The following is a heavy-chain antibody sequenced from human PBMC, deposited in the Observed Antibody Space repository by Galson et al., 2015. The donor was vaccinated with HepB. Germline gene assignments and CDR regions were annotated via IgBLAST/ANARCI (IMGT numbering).Heavy chain of an antibody. CDR1: GFTVSSNY. J-gene: IGHJ6*02. Sequence: SLRLSCAASGFTVSSNYMSWVRQAPGKGLEWVSVIYSGGSTDYADSVKGRFTISRDNTKNTLYLQMNSLRAEDTAVYYCARDGAATYYYGMDVWGQGTTVTVSS. D-gene: IGHD2-15*01. V-gene: IGHV3-53*01. CDR2: IYSGGST. CDR3: ARDGAATYYYGMDV.